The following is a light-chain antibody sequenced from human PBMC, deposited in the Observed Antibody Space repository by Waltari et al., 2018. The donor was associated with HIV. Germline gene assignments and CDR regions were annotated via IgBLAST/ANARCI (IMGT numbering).Light chain of an antibody. J-gene: IGLJ3*02. V-gene: IGLV1-47*01. CDR3: AAWDDSLRGLV. CDR1: SSNIGSNY. CDR2: RNN. Sequence: QSVLPQPPSASGTPGQRVTIACSGSSSNIGSNYVFWYQQHPGTAPKLVIYRNNQRPSGIPDRFSGSKSGTSASLAIGGLRSEDEADYYCAAWDDSLRGLVFGGGTKLTVL.